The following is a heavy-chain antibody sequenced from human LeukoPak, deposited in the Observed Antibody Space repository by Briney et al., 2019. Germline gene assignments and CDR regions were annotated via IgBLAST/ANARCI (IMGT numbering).Heavy chain of an antibody. CDR3: ARVPLRHYYYYGMDV. CDR1: GGSISSYY. Sequence: TSSETLSLTCTVSGGSISSYYWSWIRQPQGKGLEWIGYIYYSGSTNYNPSLKSRVTISVDTSKNQFSLKLSSVTAADTAVYYCARVPLRHYYYYGMDVWDQGTTVTVTS. V-gene: IGHV4-59*01. J-gene: IGHJ6*02. CDR2: IYYSGST.